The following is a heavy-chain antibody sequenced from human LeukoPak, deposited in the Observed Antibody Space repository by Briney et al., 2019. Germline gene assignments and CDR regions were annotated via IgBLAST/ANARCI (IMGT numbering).Heavy chain of an antibody. Sequence: GRSLRLPCAASGFTFSSYVMHWVREAPGKGLEWVAVISYDGGNKYYADSVKGRFTISRDNSKNTLYLQMNSLRAEDTAVYYCASGQLRYFDWLLRFDYWGQGTLVTVSS. CDR3: ASGQLRYFDWLLRFDY. J-gene: IGHJ4*02. CDR1: GFTFSSYV. D-gene: IGHD3-9*01. V-gene: IGHV3-30*04. CDR2: ISYDGGNK.